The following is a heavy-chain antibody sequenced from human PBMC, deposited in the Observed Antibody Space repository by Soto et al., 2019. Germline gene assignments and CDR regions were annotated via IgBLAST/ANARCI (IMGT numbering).Heavy chain of an antibody. J-gene: IGHJ4*02. CDR2: ISSSSSTI. CDR1: GFTFSSYS. CDR3: ARDKPAAAHPPFDY. V-gene: IGHV3-48*02. D-gene: IGHD2-2*01. Sequence: GGALRLSCAASGFTFSSYSMNWVRQAPGKGLEWVSYISSSSSTIYYADSVKGRFTISRDNAKNSLYLQMNSLRDEDTAVYYCARDKPAAAHPPFDYWGQGTLVTVSS.